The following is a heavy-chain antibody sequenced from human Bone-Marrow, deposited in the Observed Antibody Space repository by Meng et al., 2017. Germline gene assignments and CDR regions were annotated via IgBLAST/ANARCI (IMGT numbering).Heavy chain of an antibody. J-gene: IGHJ6*02. CDR1: GVSISSYC. Sequence: SETLSLTCTVSGVSISSYCWSWIRQPPGKGLEWIGYIYYSGSTNYNPSLESRVTISVDTSKNQFSLKLSSVTAADTAVYSFAKDLGYSSSTPTVYYGMDVWGQGTTVTVSS. D-gene: IGHD6-13*01. V-gene: IGHV4-59*01. CDR3: AKDLGYSSSTPTVYYGMDV. CDR2: IYYSGST.